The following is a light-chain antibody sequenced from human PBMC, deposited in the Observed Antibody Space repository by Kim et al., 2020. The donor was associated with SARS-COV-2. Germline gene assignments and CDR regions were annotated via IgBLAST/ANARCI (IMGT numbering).Light chain of an antibody. CDR1: SLRSYY. V-gene: IGLV3-19*01. CDR3: NSRDSNDNVV. Sequence: VALVQTVRITCQGDSLRSYYATWYQQKPGQAPILVIYDKNNRPSGIPDRFSGSSSGNTASLTITGTQAGDEADYYCNSRDSNDNVVFGGGTQLTVL. J-gene: IGLJ2*01. CDR2: DKN.